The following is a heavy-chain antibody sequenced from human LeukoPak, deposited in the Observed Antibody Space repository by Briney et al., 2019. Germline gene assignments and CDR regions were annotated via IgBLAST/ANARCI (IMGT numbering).Heavy chain of an antibody. CDR2: ITNSGRST. CDR3: AREASGYYHVFDS. CDR1: GFSLSTYF. J-gene: IGHJ4*02. V-gene: IGHV3-11*04. D-gene: IGHD3-3*01. Sequence: GGSLRLSCEASGFSLSTYFLSWIRQAPGKGLEWVSYITNSGRSTRYADAVKGRFTISRDNAKQSVYLEMTDLRAEDTAVYYCAREASGYYHVFDSWGQGTLVTVSS.